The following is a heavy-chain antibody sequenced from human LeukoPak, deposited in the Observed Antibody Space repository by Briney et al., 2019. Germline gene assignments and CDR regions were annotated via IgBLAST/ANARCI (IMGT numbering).Heavy chain of an antibody. CDR1: GFTFSSYA. CDR2: IKQDGSEK. J-gene: IGHJ6*03. CDR3: ARGYTAMVNYYYYYMDV. D-gene: IGHD5-18*01. V-gene: IGHV3-7*01. Sequence: PGGSLRLSCAASGFTFSSYAMSWVRQAPGKGLEWVANIKQDGSEKYYVDSVKGRFTISRDNAKNSLYLQMNSLRAEDTAVYYCARGYTAMVNYYYYYMDVWGKGTTVTVSS.